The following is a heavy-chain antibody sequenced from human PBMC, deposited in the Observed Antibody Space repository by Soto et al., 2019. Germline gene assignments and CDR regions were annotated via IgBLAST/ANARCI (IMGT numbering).Heavy chain of an antibody. Sequence: GESLRISCTGFGYTFTTFWISWVRQMPGRGLEWMGRIDPRDSYTNYSPSFQGHVTISVDKSISTAYLQWGSLKASDTAMYYCARLYCSSSTCDSWFDPWGQGTLVTVSS. D-gene: IGHD2-2*01. CDR3: ARLYCSSSTCDSWFDP. J-gene: IGHJ5*02. CDR1: GYTFTTFW. V-gene: IGHV5-10-1*01. CDR2: IDPRDSYT.